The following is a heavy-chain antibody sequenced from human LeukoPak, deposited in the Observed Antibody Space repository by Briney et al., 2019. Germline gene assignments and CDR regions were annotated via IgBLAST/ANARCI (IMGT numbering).Heavy chain of an antibody. Sequence: GGSLRLSYAASGFTFSSYSMNWVRQAPGKGLEWVSSISSGSNYIDYADSVKGRFTISRDNARNSLYLQMNSLRVEDTAVYYCARVVISYYYMDVWGKGTTVTVSS. V-gene: IGHV3-21*01. D-gene: IGHD3-22*01. CDR3: ARVVISYYYMDV. J-gene: IGHJ6*03. CDR1: GFTFSSYS. CDR2: ISSGSNYI.